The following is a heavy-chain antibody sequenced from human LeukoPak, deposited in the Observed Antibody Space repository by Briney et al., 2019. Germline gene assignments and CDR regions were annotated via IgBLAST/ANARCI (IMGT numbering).Heavy chain of an antibody. CDR1: GFTVSSNY. J-gene: IGHJ4*02. CDR2: IYSGGST. Sequence: PGGSLRLSCAASGFTVSSNYMSWVGQAPGKGLEWVSVIYSGGSTYYADSVKGRFTISRDNSKNTLYLQMNSLRAEDTAVYYCARGISSNRVDFDYWGQGTLVTVSS. D-gene: IGHD3-3*02. V-gene: IGHV3-53*01. CDR3: ARGISSNRVDFDY.